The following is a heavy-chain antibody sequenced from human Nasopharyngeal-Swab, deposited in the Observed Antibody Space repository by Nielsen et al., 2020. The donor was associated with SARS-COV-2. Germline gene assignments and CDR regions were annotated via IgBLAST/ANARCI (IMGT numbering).Heavy chain of an antibody. D-gene: IGHD3-22*01. Sequence: WMRESPWKGLEWVAVIWYDGSNKYYADSVKGRFTISRDNSKNTLYLQMNSLRAEDTAVYYCARDPSYDSSGFRVWGQGTMVTVSS. J-gene: IGHJ3*01. V-gene: IGHV3-33*01. CDR2: IWYDGSNK. CDR3: ARDPSYDSSGFRV.